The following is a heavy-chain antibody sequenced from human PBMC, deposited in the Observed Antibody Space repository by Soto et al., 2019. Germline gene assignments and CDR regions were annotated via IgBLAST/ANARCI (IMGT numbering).Heavy chain of an antibody. V-gene: IGHV3-30-3*01. Sequence: TGGSLRLSCAASGFTFSTHAMHWVRQAPGKGLECVAIVSFDGSNKYYADSVKGRFTISRDNSKNTLYLQMSGLTPEDTAFYYCARDQTGITTAGGGRIDHWGQGTLVTVS. D-gene: IGHD6-13*01. J-gene: IGHJ4*02. CDR1: GFTFSTHA. CDR2: VSFDGSNK. CDR3: ARDQTGITTAGGGRIDH.